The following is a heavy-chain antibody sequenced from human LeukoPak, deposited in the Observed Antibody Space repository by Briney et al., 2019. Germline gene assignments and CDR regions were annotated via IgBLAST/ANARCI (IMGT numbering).Heavy chain of an antibody. D-gene: IGHD5-24*01. Sequence: ASVKVSCKTSGYTFTSYYIHWLRQAPGQRFEWMGWSDPKSGATKYEHFQGRVTMTRDTSISTAYMELSRLTSDDTAVYYCARRGMQGRRDGYNYFAYWGQGALVTVSS. V-gene: IGHV1-2*02. CDR3: ARRGMQGRRDGYNYFAY. J-gene: IGHJ4*02. CDR1: GYTFTSYY. CDR2: SDPKSGAT.